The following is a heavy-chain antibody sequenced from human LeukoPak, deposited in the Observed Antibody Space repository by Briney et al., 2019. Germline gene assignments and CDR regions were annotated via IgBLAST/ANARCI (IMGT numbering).Heavy chain of an antibody. J-gene: IGHJ3*02. D-gene: IGHD3-16*01. Sequence: SETLTLTCTVSGGSISSSSYYWGWIRQPPGKGLEWIGSIYYSGSTYYNPSLKSRVTISVDTSKNQFSLKLSSVTAADTAVYYCARALDYVSAFDIWGQGTMVTVSS. CDR3: ARALDYVSAFDI. CDR1: GGSISSSSYY. CDR2: IYYSGST. V-gene: IGHV4-39*07.